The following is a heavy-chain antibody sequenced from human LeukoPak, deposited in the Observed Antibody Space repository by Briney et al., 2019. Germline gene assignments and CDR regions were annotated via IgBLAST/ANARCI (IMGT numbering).Heavy chain of an antibody. V-gene: IGHV4-59*01. J-gene: IGHJ6*03. CDR2: IYCSGST. Sequence: SETLSLTCTVSGGSISSYYWSWIRQPPGKGLEWIGYIYCSGSTNYNPSLKSRVTISVDTSRNQFSLKLNSVTAADTAVYYCARAYYGSGSWKNYYYMDVWGKGTTVTVSS. D-gene: IGHD3-10*01. CDR1: GGSISSYY. CDR3: ARAYYGSGSWKNYYYMDV.